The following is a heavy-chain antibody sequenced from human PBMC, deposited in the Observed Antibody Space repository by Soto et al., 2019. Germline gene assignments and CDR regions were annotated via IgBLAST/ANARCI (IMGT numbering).Heavy chain of an antibody. Sequence: QVQLQESGPGLVKPSQTLSLTCTVSGGSISSGGYHWSWIRQHPGKGLEWIGYIYYSGSTYYNPSLKSRVTISVDTSKNQFSLKLSSVTAADTAVYYCARGVGYYGSGSYSYYYGMDVWGQGTTVTVSS. CDR2: IYYSGST. CDR1: GGSISSGGYH. J-gene: IGHJ6*02. V-gene: IGHV4-31*03. D-gene: IGHD3-10*01. CDR3: ARGVGYYGSGSYSYYYGMDV.